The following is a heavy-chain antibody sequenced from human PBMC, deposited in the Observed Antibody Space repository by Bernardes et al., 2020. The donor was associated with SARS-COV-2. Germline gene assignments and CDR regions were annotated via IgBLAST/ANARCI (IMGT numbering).Heavy chain of an antibody. CDR1: GFTFGSYW. V-gene: IGHV3-74*01. D-gene: IGHD3-10*01. CDR2: IDTHGSIT. Sequence: GSLRLSCAASGFTFGSYWMHWVRQAPGKGLFWVSRIDTHGSITNYADSVKGRFTISRDNAKNTLYLQMNGLIPEDTAVYYCARDVGGIDSYWGPGTLITVSS. J-gene: IGHJ4*02. CDR3: ARDVGGIDSY.